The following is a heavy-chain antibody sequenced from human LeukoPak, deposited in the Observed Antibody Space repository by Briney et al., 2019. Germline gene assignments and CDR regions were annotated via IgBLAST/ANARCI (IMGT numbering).Heavy chain of an antibody. CDR3: AKDRDYYLVGFFDY. Sequence: GGSLRLSCAASGFTFSSYAMSWVRQALGKGVEWVSAIIGSGVTTYYADFVKRRFTLSRDNSKNTLYLQMNSLRAEDTALYYCAKDRDYYLVGFFDYWGQGALVTVSS. CDR2: IIGSGVTT. J-gene: IGHJ4*02. D-gene: IGHD3-10*01. V-gene: IGHV3-23*01. CDR1: GFTFSSYA.